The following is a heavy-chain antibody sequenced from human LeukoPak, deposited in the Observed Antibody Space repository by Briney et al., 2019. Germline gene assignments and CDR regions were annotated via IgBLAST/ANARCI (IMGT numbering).Heavy chain of an antibody. CDR2: ISGSGGST. V-gene: IGHV3-23*01. CDR1: GFTFSNYA. D-gene: IGHD2-21*02. Sequence: PVGSLRLSCSASGFTFSNYAMAWVRQAPGKGLEWVSAISGSGGSTYYADSVKGRFTISSDNSKNTLYLQMNSLRAEDTAVYYCAKAPRIVVVTAIDGAFDIWGQGTMVTVSS. J-gene: IGHJ3*02. CDR3: AKAPRIVVVTAIDGAFDI.